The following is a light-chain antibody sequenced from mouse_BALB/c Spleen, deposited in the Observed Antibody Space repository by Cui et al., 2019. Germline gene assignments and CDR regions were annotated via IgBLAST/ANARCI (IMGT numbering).Light chain of an antibody. J-gene: IGKJ1*01. CDR3: QQYHSYP. CDR2: RTF. V-gene: IGKV4-61*01. CDR1: SSVSY. Sequence: QIVLTQSPAIMSASPGEKVTISCSASSSVSYIYWYQQKPAPPPKPWIYRTFNVASGVPARFSGSGSGTSYSLTSRSMEAEDAATYYCQQYHSYPFGGGTKLEIK.